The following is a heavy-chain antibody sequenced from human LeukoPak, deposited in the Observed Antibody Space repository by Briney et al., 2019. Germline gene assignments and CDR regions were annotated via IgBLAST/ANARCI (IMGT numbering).Heavy chain of an antibody. Sequence: ASVKVSCKASGYTFTSYYMHWVRQAPGQGLEWMGIFNPSGGSTSYAQKFQGRVTMTRDMSTSTVYMELSSLRSEDTAVYYCARDGSAAAVLDYWGQGTLVTVSS. J-gene: IGHJ4*02. D-gene: IGHD6-13*01. CDR1: GYTFTSYY. CDR3: ARDGSAAAVLDY. CDR2: FNPSGGST. V-gene: IGHV1-46*01.